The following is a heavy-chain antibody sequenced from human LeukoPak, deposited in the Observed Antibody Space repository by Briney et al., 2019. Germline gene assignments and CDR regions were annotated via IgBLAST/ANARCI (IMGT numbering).Heavy chain of an antibody. CDR1: GYTFTSYG. Sequence: ASVKVSCKASGYTFTSYGISWVRQAPGQGLEWMGWISAYNGNTNYAQKLQGRVTMTTDTSTSTAYMELSRLRSDDTAVYYCARERESSSSLWVFDYWGQGTLVTVSS. J-gene: IGHJ4*02. CDR2: ISAYNGNT. D-gene: IGHD6-6*01. V-gene: IGHV1-18*01. CDR3: ARERESSSSLWVFDY.